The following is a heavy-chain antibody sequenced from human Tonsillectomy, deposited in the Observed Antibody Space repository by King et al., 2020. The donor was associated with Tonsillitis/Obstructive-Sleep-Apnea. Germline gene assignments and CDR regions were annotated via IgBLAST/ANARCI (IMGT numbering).Heavy chain of an antibody. CDR2: IYYSGSS. J-gene: IGHJ5*02. V-gene: IGHV4-59*01. CDR3: VRYSGYNFYNWFDP. Sequence: QLQESGPGLVKPSETLSLTCSVSGGSMTSFYWSWIRQTPGKGLEWIGYIYYSGSSNYNPSLKSRVTMSVDTSKNQFSLKVSSVTAADTAVYYCVRYSGYNFYNWFDPWGQGTPVTVSS. D-gene: IGHD5-12*01. CDR1: GGSMTSFY.